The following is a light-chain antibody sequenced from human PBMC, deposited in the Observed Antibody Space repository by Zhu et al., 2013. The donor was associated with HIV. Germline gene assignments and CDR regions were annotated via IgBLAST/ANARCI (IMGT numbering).Light chain of an antibody. V-gene: IGKV3-20*01. J-gene: IGKJ1*01. Sequence: VLTQSPGTLSLSPGERGTLSCRASQSVSSSYLAWYQQKAGRAPRLLIHATSTRATGIPDRFSGSGSGTDFTLAISRLETEDFAVYYCQQYHNLPRTFGQGTRVEIK. CDR3: QQYHNLPRT. CDR2: ATS. CDR1: QSVSSSY.